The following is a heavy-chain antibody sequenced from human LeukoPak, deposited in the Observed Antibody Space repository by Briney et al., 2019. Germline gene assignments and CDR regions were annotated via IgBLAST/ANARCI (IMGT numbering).Heavy chain of an antibody. J-gene: IGHJ4*02. CDR3: ATGAYCDH. CDR2: ISDTGDST. Sequence: GGSLRLSCAASGFTFSRYGMTWVRQAPGKGLEWGSTISDTGDSTYYADSVKGRFTISRDNSENTLYLQMNGLRAEDTAIYFCATGAYCDHWGQGTLVTVSS. CDR1: GFTFSRYG. V-gene: IGHV3-23*01.